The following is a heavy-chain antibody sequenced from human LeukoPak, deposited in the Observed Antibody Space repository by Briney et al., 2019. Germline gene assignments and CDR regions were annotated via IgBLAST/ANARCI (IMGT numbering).Heavy chain of an antibody. CDR1: GYSISSGYY. CDR2: IYHSGST. Sequence: SETLSLTCAVSGYSISSGYYWAWIRQPPGKGLEWIGSIYHSGSTYYNPSLKSRVTISVDTSKNQFPLKLSSVTAADTAVYYCARLIIVTGSRFDYWGQGTLVTVSS. D-gene: IGHD1-20*01. J-gene: IGHJ4*02. CDR3: ARLIIVTGSRFDY. V-gene: IGHV4-38-2*01.